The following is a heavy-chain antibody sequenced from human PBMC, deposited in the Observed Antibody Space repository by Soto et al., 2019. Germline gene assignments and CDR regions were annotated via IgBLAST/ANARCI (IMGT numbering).Heavy chain of an antibody. V-gene: IGHV3-7*01. Sequence: LRLSCTASGFTFSDSWMTWVRQAPGKGLEWVARIKPDESEKKYADSVKGRFSISRDNAKNSMYLQMDSLRGEDTAVYYCVRGGSNYASWGQGTLVTVSS. D-gene: IGHD4-4*01. CDR3: VRGGSNYAS. J-gene: IGHJ5*02. CDR2: IKPDESEK. CDR1: GFTFSDSW.